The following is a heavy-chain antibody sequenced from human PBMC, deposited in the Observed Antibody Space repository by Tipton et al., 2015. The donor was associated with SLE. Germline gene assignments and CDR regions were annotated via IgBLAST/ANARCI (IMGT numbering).Heavy chain of an antibody. D-gene: IGHD3-22*01. CDR1: GGSISSYY. Sequence: TLSLTCTVSGGSISSYYWSWIRQPPGKGLEWIGYIYTSGSTNYNPSLKSRVTISVDTSKNQFSLKLSSVTAADTVVYYCARRAVDYYDSSGFEDYWGQGTLVTVSS. CDR2: IYTSGST. CDR3: ARRAVDYYDSSGFEDY. J-gene: IGHJ4*02. V-gene: IGHV4-4*08.